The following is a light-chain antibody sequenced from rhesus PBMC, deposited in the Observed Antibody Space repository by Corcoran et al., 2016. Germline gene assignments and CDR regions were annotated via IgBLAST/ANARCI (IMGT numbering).Light chain of an antibody. CDR3: LQHNSYPRT. J-gene: IGKJ4*01. Sequence: DIQMTQSPSSLSASVGDTVTLTCRASQGISSSLNWFQQKPGKAPKLLIYAASSLESGVPSRFSGSGSGTDFTLTISSLQPEDFAVYYCLQHNSYPRTFGGGTKVELK. CDR2: AAS. CDR1: QGISSS. V-gene: IGKV1-28*03.